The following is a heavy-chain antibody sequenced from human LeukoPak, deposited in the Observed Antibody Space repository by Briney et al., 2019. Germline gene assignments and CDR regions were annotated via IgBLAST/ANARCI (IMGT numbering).Heavy chain of an antibody. J-gene: IGHJ4*02. D-gene: IGHD1-14*01. Sequence: PGGSLRLSCAASGFTVITNDMTWVRQAPGKGLEWVSVLYSDGNTKYADSVQGRFTISRDNSKNALYLEMNSLSPDDTAVYYCARGVEPLAANHVAYWGQGTVVSV. CDR3: ARGVEPLAANHVAY. V-gene: IGHV3-53*01. CDR1: GFTVITND. CDR2: LYSDGNT.